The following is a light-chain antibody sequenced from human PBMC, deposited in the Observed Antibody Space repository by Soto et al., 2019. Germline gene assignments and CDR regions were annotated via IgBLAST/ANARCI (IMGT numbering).Light chain of an antibody. J-gene: IGKJ1*01. V-gene: IGKV4-1*01. Sequence: DIVMTQSPDSLAVSLGERATINCKSSQSVLYSSNNKNYLAWYQQKPGQPPKLLIYWASTRESGAPDRFSGSGSGTDFTLTISSLQAEDVAVYYCQQYYSIPPWTFGQGTKVDIK. CDR2: WAS. CDR3: QQYYSIPPWT. CDR1: QSVLYSSNNKNY.